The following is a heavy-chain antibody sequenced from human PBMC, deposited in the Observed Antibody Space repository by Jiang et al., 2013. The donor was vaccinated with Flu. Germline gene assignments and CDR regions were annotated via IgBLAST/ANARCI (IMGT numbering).Heavy chain of an antibody. CDR3: ARVRSSWYYFDF. CDR2: LVLVVVT. J-gene: IGHJ4*02. Sequence: EWVSYTLVLVVVTQTNADSVKGRFTISRDNAKNSLYLQMNSLRAEDTAVYYCARVRSSWYYFDFWGQGTLVTVSS. D-gene: IGHD6-13*01. V-gene: IGHV3-11*06.